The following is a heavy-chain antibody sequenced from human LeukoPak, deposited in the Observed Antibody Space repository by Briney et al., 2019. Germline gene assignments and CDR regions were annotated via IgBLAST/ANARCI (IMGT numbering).Heavy chain of an antibody. Sequence: AGGSLRLSCAASGFTFSSYAMTWVRQAPGKGLEWVANIKQDGSERYYVDSVKGRFTISRDSAKNSLYLQMNSLRADDTAVYYCARYVLVDYWGQGTLVTVSS. V-gene: IGHV3-7*01. D-gene: IGHD4/OR15-4a*01. CDR3: ARYVLVDY. CDR1: GFTFSSYA. J-gene: IGHJ4*02. CDR2: IKQDGSER.